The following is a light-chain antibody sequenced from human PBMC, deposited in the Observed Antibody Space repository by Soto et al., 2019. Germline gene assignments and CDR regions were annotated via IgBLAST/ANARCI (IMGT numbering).Light chain of an antibody. J-gene: IGKJ1*01. V-gene: IGKV1-5*01. CDR2: DVS. CDR1: QSINTW. Sequence: DIQMTQSPSTVSASVGDRITITCRASQSINTWLAWYRRRPGEAPQLLIYDVSTLAMGVPARFSGSGSGTDFTLSISRLQADDFATFYCQQYQTYSRTFGQGTKVEVK. CDR3: QQYQTYSRT.